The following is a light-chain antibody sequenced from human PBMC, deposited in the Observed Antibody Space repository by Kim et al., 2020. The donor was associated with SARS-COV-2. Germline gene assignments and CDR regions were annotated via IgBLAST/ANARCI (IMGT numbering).Light chain of an antibody. V-gene: IGLV3-1*01. CDR1: KVGDKY. J-gene: IGLJ2*01. Sequence: LSPGQTASVTCTGDKVGDKYACWYEQKPGQSPVLVIYQDSKRPSGIPERFSGYNSGNTATLTISGTQAMDEADYYCQAWDSSRVVFGGGTQLTVL. CDR2: QDS. CDR3: QAWDSSRVV.